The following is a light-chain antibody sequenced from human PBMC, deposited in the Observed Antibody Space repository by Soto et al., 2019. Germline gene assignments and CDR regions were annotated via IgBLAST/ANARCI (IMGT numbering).Light chain of an antibody. CDR1: QSVTSSY. J-gene: IGKJ5*01. CDR3: QQYGSSPPMT. CDR2: GAS. Sequence: EIVLTQSPGTQSLSPGERAALSCRATQSVTSSYLAWYQQKTGQAPRLLIYGASSRATDIPDRFSGSGSGTDFTLIISSLEPEDFAVYYCQQYGSSPPMTFGQGTRLEIK. V-gene: IGKV3-20*01.